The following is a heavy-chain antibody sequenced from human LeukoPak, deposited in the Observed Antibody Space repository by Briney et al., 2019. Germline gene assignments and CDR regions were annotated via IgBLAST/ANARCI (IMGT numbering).Heavy chain of an antibody. V-gene: IGHV5-51*01. CDR2: IYPGDSDT. CDR1: GYSFTSYW. J-gene: IGHJ4*02. Sequence: GESLKISCKGSGYSFTSYWIGWVRQMPGKGLGWMGIIYPGDSDTRYSPSFQGRVTTSADKSISTAYLQWSSLKASDTAMYYCARQGGYSGYDPYYFDYWGQGTLVTVSS. D-gene: IGHD5-12*01. CDR3: ARQGGYSGYDPYYFDY.